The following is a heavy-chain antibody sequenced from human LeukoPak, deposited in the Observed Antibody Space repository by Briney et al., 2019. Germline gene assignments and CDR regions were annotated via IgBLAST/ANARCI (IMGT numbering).Heavy chain of an antibody. J-gene: IGHJ6*04. V-gene: IGHV3-30*04. CDR2: ISYDGSNK. CDR1: GFTFSSYA. Sequence: QPGRSLRLSCAASGFTFSSYAMYWVRQAPGKGLEWVAVISYDGSNKYYADSVKGRFTISRDNSKNTLYLQMNSLRAEDTAVYYCARDTEGRPVYYYYGMDVWGKGTTVTVSS. CDR3: ARDTEGRPVYYYYGMDV.